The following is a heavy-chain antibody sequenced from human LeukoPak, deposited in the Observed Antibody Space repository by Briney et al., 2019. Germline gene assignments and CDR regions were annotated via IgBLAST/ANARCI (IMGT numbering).Heavy chain of an antibody. CDR1: GFTVSTNY. D-gene: IGHD3-22*01. CDR3: ARESNSGYYLSY. V-gene: IGHV3-66*01. J-gene: IGHJ4*02. Sequence: GGSLRLSCAASGFTVSTNYMSWVRQAPGKGLEWVSVIYSGGRTYYPDSVTGRFTISRDNSKDTLYLQLNSLRAEDTAVYYCARESNSGYYLSYWGQGTLVTVSS. CDR2: IYSGGRT.